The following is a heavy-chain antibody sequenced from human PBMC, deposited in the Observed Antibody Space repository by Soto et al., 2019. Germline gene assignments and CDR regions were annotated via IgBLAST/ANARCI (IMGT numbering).Heavy chain of an antibody. J-gene: IGHJ4*02. CDR1: GFTFSSYW. Sequence: LRLSCAASGFTFSSYWMSWVRQAPGKGLEWVANIKQDGSEKYYVDSVKGRFTISRDNAKNSLYLQMNSLRAEDTAVYYCARAKRYYDSSGYPDYWGQGTLVTVSS. V-gene: IGHV3-7*03. D-gene: IGHD3-22*01. CDR2: IKQDGSEK. CDR3: ARAKRYYDSSGYPDY.